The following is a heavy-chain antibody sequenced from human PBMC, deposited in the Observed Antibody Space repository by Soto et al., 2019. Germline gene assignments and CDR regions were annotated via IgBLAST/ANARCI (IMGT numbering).Heavy chain of an antibody. J-gene: IGHJ4*02. CDR3: ARDLYGGNSDY. CDR1: GFIVSDNY. V-gene: IGHV3-53*01. CDR2: IYGVDTT. D-gene: IGHD2-21*01. Sequence: EVQLVEAGGCLIRPGGSLRLSCAASGFIVSDNYMSWVRQAPGKGLEWVSVIYGVDTTYYADSVKGRFTISRDNSKNRLYIQMNDLRADDTDVYYCARDLYGGNSDYWGQGTLVTVSS.